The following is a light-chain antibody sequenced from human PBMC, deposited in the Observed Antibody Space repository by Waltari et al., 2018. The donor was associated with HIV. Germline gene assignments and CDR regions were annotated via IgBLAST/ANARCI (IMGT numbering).Light chain of an antibody. Sequence: SYDLTQPPSVSVSPGQTARIPCSGDALSKRHVYWYQQKPGQAPVMVIYRDNERPSGIPERFSGSSSETTVTLSISGVQAEDEADYYCQVADSSGTYVFGTGTKVTVL. CDR3: QVADSSGTYV. CDR2: RDN. J-gene: IGLJ1*01. V-gene: IGLV3-25*03. CDR1: ALSKRH.